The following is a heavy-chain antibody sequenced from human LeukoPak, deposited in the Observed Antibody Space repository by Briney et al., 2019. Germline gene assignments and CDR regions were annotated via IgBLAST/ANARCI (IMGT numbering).Heavy chain of an antibody. CDR1: GFTFGDYA. V-gene: IGHV3-9*01. J-gene: IGHJ3*02. Sequence: GGSLRLSCAASGFTFGDYAMHWVRQAPGKGLEWVSGISWNSGSIGYADSVKGRFTISRDNAKNSLYLQMNSLRAEDTALYYCAKDMSPKLRFLEWLSNAFDIWGQGTMVTVSS. CDR2: ISWNSGSI. D-gene: IGHD3-3*01. CDR3: AKDMSPKLRFLEWLSNAFDI.